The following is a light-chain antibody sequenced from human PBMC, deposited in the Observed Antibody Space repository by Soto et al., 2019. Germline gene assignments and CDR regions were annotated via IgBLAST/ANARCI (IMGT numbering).Light chain of an antibody. CDR2: TAS. CDR3: QKYNSAPWA. CDR1: EVINSY. Sequence: DIAMTQSPSSLSASVGDRVTITCRASEVINSYLAWYQQKPGKVPKLLIYTASTLQSGVPSRFSGSGSGTDFTLTSSSLQPEDVATYYCQKYNSAPWAFGQGTKVEIK. V-gene: IGKV1-27*01. J-gene: IGKJ1*01.